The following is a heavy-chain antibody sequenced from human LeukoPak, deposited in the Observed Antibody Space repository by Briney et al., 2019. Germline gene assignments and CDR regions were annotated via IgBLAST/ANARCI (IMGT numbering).Heavy chain of an antibody. CDR1: GFTFGSYA. Sequence: GGSLRLSCAASGFTFGSYAMSWVRQAPGKGLEWVGRIKSKTDGGTTDYAAPVKGRFTISRDDSKNTLYLQMNSLKTEDTAVYYCTTAPLFGELYYWGQGTLVTVSS. V-gene: IGHV3-15*01. CDR2: IKSKTDGGTT. D-gene: IGHD3-10*01. J-gene: IGHJ4*02. CDR3: TTAPLFGELYY.